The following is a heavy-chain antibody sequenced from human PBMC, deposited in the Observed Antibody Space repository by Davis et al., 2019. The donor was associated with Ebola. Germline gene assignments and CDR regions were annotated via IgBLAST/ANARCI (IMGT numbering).Heavy chain of an antibody. CDR1: GYTFTGYQ. Sequence: ASVKVSCKASGYTFTGYQMHWVRQAPGQGLEWMGWIDPDTGGTSYAEKLQGRVTMTRDTSISTSYMELTGLGSDDTAVYYCTRDSSGYNYDWGQGTLVTVSS. D-gene: IGHD5-18*01. J-gene: IGHJ4*02. CDR2: IDPDTGGT. CDR3: TRDSSGYNYD. V-gene: IGHV1-2*02.